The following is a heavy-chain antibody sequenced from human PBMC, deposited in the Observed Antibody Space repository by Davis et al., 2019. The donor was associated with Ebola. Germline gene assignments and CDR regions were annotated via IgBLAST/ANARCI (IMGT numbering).Heavy chain of an antibody. CDR2: VDYSGGT. CDR3: ARYRGETYYYYGMDV. V-gene: IGHV4-59*08. CDR1: GGSIGLYY. Sequence: SETLSPTCTVSGGSIGLYYWSWIRQPPGKGLEWVGYVDYSGGTNYSPSLKSRVTISLDTSKKQFSLNLSSVTAADTAVYYCARYRGETYYYYGMDVWGQGTAVTVSS. D-gene: IGHD1-26*01. J-gene: IGHJ6*02.